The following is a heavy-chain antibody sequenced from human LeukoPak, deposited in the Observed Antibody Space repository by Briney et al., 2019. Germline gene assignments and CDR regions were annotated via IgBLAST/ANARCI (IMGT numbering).Heavy chain of an antibody. CDR3: ARAVSAARVYDY. D-gene: IGHD2-15*01. CDR2: INPSGGST. V-gene: IGHV1-46*01. CDR1: GYTFTSYY. Sequence: ASVKVSCKASGYTFTSYYMHWVRQAPGQGLEWMGIINPSGGSTSYAQKFQGRVTMTRDMSTSTVYMELNSLRVEDTAVYYCARAVSAARVYDYWGQGTLVTVSS. J-gene: IGHJ4*02.